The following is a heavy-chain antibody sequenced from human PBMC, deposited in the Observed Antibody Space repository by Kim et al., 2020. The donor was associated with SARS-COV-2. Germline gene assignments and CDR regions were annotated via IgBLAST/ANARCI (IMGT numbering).Heavy chain of an antibody. J-gene: IGHJ6*02. V-gene: IGHV4-31*02. Sequence: KPSLTCRVTISVHPSKNQLSLKLSSVTAADTSVYYCAREVAAAGLYGMDVWGQGTTVTVSS. CDR3: AREVAAAGLYGMDV. D-gene: IGHD6-13*01.